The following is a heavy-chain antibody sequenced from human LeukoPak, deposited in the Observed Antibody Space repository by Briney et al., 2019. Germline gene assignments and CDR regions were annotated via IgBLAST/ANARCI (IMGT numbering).Heavy chain of an antibody. CDR1: GGSISSSTYY. J-gene: IGHJ4*02. V-gene: IGHV4-39*07. CDR3: ARGYYDSSGYYPLYFDY. CDR2: IYYSGST. D-gene: IGHD3-22*01. Sequence: SETLSLTCTVSGGSISSSTYYWDWIRQPPGKGLEWIGSIYYSGSTYYNPSLKSRVTISVDTSKNEFSLKLSSVTAADTAVYYCARGYYDSSGYYPLYFDYWGQGTLVTVSS.